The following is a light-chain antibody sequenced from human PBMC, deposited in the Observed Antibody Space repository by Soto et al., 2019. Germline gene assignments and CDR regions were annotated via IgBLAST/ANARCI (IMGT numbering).Light chain of an antibody. J-gene: IGLJ1*01. V-gene: IGLV1-44*01. CDR2: SNN. Sequence: QSVLTQPPSASGTPGRRVSISCSGSSSNIGSNTVNWYQQLPGTAPKLLIYSNNQRPSGVPDRFSGSKSGTSASLAISGLQSEDEADYYCAAWDDSLNGYVLGTGTKVTVL. CDR3: AAWDDSLNGYV. CDR1: SSNIGSNT.